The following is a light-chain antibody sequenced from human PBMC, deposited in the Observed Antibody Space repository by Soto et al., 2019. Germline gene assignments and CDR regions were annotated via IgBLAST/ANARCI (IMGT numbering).Light chain of an antibody. V-gene: IGLV2-14*01. CDR1: SSDVGAYNY. J-gene: IGLJ1*01. CDR2: EVS. Sequence: QSALTQPASVSGSPGQSITISCTGTSSDVGAYNYVSWYQQHPGKAPKLMIYEVSNRPSGVSNRFSGSKSGNTASLTISGLQADDEADYYGSAYTRTSTRVFGSGTKVTVL. CDR3: SAYTRTSTRV.